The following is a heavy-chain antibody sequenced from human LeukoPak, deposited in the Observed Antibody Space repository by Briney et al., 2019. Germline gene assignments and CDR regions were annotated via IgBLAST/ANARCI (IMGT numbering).Heavy chain of an antibody. V-gene: IGHV4-59*08. D-gene: IGHD2-2*01. CDR2: IYYSGST. Sequence: SETLSLTCTVSGGSIRNYYWSWIRQPPGKGLECIGYIYYSGSTTYNRSLQSRVTMSIDTSKNHFSLNLSSVTAADTAVYYCARIICTSSSCPKRYAFDIWGQGTMVTVSS. J-gene: IGHJ3*02. CDR3: ARIICTSSSCPKRYAFDI. CDR1: GGSIRNYY.